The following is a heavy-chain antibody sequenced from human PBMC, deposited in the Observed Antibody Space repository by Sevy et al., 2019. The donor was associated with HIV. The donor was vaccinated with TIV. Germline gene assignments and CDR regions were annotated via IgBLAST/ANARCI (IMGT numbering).Heavy chain of an antibody. CDR2: IYPGDSDT. D-gene: IGHD2-2*02. J-gene: IGHJ5*02. V-gene: IGHV5-51*01. CDR1: GYSFTSYW. Sequence: GESLKISCKGSGYSFTSYWIGWVRQMPGKGLEWMGIIYPGDSDTRYSPSFQGQVTISADKSISTAYLQWSSLKASDTAMYYCARTLPAAIPMGFNWFDPWGQGTLVTVSS. CDR3: ARTLPAAIPMGFNWFDP.